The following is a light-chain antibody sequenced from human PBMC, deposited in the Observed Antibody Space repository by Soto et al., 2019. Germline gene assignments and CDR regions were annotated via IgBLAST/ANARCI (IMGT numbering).Light chain of an antibody. CDR3: QQGYSTPWT. CDR2: AAS. V-gene: IGKV1-39*01. Sequence: DIQMTQSPSSLSASVGDRVTITCRASQSISNYLNWYQQKPGIPPKPLIYAASSLQGGVPSRFSGSGSGTDFTLSISSLQPEDFASYYCQQGYSTPWTFGQGTKVEIK. J-gene: IGKJ1*01. CDR1: QSISNY.